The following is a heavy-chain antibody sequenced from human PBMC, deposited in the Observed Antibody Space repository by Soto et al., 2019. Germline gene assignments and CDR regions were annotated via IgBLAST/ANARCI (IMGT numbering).Heavy chain of an antibody. CDR2: INHSGST. Sequence: SETLSLTCAVYGGSFSGYYWSWIRQPPGKGLEWIGEINHSGSTNYNPSLKSRVTISVDTSKNQFSLKLSSVTAADTAVYYCARKMPRIFGVVIMPYYYYYMDVWGKGTTVTVSS. CDR3: ARKMPRIFGVVIMPYYYYYMDV. J-gene: IGHJ6*03. V-gene: IGHV4-34*01. D-gene: IGHD3-3*01. CDR1: GGSFSGYY.